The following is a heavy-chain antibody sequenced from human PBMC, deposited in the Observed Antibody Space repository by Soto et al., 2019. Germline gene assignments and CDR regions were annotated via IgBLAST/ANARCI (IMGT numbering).Heavy chain of an antibody. V-gene: IGHV3-74*01. CDR1: GFTFSSYW. CDR2: INSDGSST. CDR3: AREDSNFYYYYGMDV. D-gene: IGHD4-4*01. Sequence: SLRLSCAASGFTFSSYWMHWVRQAPGKGLVWVSRINSDGSSTSYADSVKGRFTISRDNAKNTLYLQMNSLRAEDTAVYYCAREDSNFYYYYGMDVWGQGTTVTVSS. J-gene: IGHJ6*02.